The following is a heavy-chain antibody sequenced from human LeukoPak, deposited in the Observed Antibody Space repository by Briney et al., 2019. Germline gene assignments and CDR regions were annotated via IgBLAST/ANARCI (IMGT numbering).Heavy chain of an antibody. J-gene: IGHJ4*02. CDR1: GYTFTSYG. D-gene: IGHD3-10*01. V-gene: IGHV1-18*04. Sequence: ASVKVSCKASGYTFTSYGISWVRQAAAQGLEWMGWISAYNGNTNYAQKLQGRVTMSTDTSTSTAYMELRSLRSDDTAVYYCARDQVSMVRGVPDYWGQGTLVTVSS. CDR2: ISAYNGNT. CDR3: ARDQVSMVRGVPDY.